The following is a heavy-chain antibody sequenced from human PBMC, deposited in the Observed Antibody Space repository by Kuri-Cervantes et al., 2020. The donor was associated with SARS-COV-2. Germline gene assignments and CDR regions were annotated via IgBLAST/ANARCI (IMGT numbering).Heavy chain of an antibody. V-gene: IGHV3-21*01. CDR3: ARVRNDYYYYYYMDV. CDR2: ISSSSSYI. CDR1: GFTFSFHS. Sequence: GGSLRLSCAASGFTFSFHSMNWVRQAPGKGLEWVSSISSSSSYIYYADSVKGRFTISRDNAKNSLYLQMNSLRAEDTAVYYCARVRNDYYYYYYMDVWGKGTTVTVSS. J-gene: IGHJ6*03.